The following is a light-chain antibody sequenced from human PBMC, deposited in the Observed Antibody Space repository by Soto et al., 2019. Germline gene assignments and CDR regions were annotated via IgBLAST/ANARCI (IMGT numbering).Light chain of an antibody. CDR2: SNN. J-gene: IGLJ2*01. CDR3: ATWDDSLNGLV. CDR1: SSNIGSNT. Sequence: QSALTQSPSASGTPGQRVTISCSGSSSNIGSNTVNWYQQLPGTAPKVLIYSNNQRPSGVPDRFSGSKSGTSASLAISGLQSEDEADYYCATWDDSLNGLVFGGGTKVTVL. V-gene: IGLV1-44*01.